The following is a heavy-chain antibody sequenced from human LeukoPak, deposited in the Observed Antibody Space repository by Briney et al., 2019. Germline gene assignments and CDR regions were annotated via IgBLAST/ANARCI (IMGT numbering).Heavy chain of an antibody. CDR2: INHSGST. CDR3: ARGRRWLQF. J-gene: IGHJ4*02. D-gene: IGHD5-24*01. V-gene: IGHV4-34*01. CDR1: GGSFSGYY. Sequence: SETLSLTCAVYGGSFSGYYWSWIRQPPGKGLEWIGEINHSGSTNYNPSLKSRVTISVDTSKNQCSLKLSSVTAADTAVYYCARGRRWLQFGGQGTLVTVSS.